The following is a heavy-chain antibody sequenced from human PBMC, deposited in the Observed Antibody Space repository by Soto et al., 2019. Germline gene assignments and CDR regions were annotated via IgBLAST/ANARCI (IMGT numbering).Heavy chain of an antibody. D-gene: IGHD6-6*01. Sequence: QVQLQQWGAGLLKPSETLSLTCAVYGGSFSGYYWSWIRQPPGKGLEWIGEINHSGSTNYNPSLKSRVTISVDTSKNQFSLKLSSVTAAARAVYYCARVPEYSSSAQLDYWGQGTLVTFSS. CDR1: GGSFSGYY. V-gene: IGHV4-34*01. CDR3: ARVPEYSSSAQLDY. CDR2: INHSGST. J-gene: IGHJ4*02.